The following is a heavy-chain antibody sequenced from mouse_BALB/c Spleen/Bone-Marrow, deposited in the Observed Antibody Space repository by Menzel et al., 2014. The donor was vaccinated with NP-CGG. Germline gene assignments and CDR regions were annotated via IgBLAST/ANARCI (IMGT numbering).Heavy chain of an antibody. CDR2: ILPGSGST. Sequence: QVHVKQSGAELMKPGASVKISCKATGYTFSSYWIEWVKQRPGHGLEWIGEILPGSGSTNYNEKFKGKATFTADTSSNTAYMQRSSLTSEYSAVYYCAREDGLWYFDVWGAGTTVTVSS. CDR3: AREDGLWYFDV. J-gene: IGHJ1*01. V-gene: IGHV1-9*01. D-gene: IGHD1-1*01. CDR1: GYTFSSYW.